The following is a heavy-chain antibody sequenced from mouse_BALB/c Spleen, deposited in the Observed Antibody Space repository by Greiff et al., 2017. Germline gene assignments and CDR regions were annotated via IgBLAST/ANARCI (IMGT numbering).Heavy chain of an antibody. Sequence: EVKLMESGGGLVKPGGSLKLSCAASGFAFSSYDMSWVRQTPEKRLEWVAYISSGGGSTYYPDTVKGRFTISRDNAKNTLYLQMSSLKSEDTAMYYCARHEGGYYSAWFAYWGQGTLVTVSA. D-gene: IGHD2-3*01. CDR3: ARHEGGYYSAWFAY. J-gene: IGHJ3*01. CDR2: ISSGGGST. CDR1: GFAFSSYD. V-gene: IGHV5-12-1*01.